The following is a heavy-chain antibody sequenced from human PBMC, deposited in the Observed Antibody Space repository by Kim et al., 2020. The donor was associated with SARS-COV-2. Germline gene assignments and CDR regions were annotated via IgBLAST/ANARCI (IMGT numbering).Heavy chain of an antibody. D-gene: IGHD3-10*01. CDR2: IDPSDSYT. CDR3: ARHGRITMVRGVITDDY. Sequence: GESLKISCKGSGYSFTSYWISWVRQMPGKGLEWMGRIDPSDSYTNYSPSFQGHVTISADKSISTAYLQWSSLKASDTAMYYCARHGRITMVRGVITDDYWGQKTLVTVSS. J-gene: IGHJ4*02. V-gene: IGHV5-10-1*01. CDR1: GYSFTSYW.